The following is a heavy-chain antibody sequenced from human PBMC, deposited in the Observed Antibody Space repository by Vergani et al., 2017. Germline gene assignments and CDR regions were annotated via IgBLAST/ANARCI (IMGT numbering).Heavy chain of an antibody. Sequence: VQLLESGGGLVQPGRSLRLSCAASGFTFSSYGMHWVRQAPGKGLEWVAVISYDGSNKYYADSVKGRFTISRDNSKNTLYLQMNSLRAEDTAVYYCARDFRGDSGDYYYYMDVWGKGTTVTVSS. J-gene: IGHJ6*03. D-gene: IGHD3-16*01. CDR1: GFTFSSYG. V-gene: IGHV3-30*03. CDR3: ARDFRGDSGDYYYYMDV. CDR2: ISYDGSNK.